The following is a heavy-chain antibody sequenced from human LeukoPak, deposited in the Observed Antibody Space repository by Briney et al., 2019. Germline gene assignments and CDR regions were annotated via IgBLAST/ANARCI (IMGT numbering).Heavy chain of an antibody. Sequence: GGSLRLSCAASGFTVSSNYMSWVRQAPGKGLEWVSVIYSGGSTYYADSVKGRFTISRDNSKNTLYLQMNSLRAEDTAVYYCARGRGGSGYYKSIYFDYWGQGTLVTVSS. D-gene: IGHD3-22*01. J-gene: IGHJ4*02. V-gene: IGHV3-66*01. CDR2: IYSGGST. CDR1: GFTVSSNY. CDR3: ARGRGGSGYYKSIYFDY.